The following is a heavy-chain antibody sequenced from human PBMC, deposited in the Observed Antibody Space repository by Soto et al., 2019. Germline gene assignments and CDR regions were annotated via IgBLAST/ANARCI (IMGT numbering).Heavy chain of an antibody. V-gene: IGHV3-23*01. D-gene: IGHD2-15*01. CDR3: AKDRCRDRIWSFDF. Sequence: TGGSLRLSCAASGFTLSTYTMNWVRQPPGKGLEWVSGIFQSGATFYTDSVKGRFTISRDNSKSMVYLQMDSLRADDTDLYYCAKDRCRDRIWSFDFWGRGILVIVSS. CDR1: GFTLSTYT. J-gene: IGHJ4*02. CDR2: IFQSGAT.